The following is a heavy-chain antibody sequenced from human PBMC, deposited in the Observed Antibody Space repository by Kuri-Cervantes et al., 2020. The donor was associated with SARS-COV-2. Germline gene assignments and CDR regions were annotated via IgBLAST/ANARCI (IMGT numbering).Heavy chain of an antibody. CDR1: GFTFSDYY. V-gene: IGHV3-11*06. CDR3: ARIVGGGSWFDP. D-gene: IGHD1-26*01. Sequence: GESLKISCAASGFTFSDYYMSWIRQAPGKGLEWVSYIGSSSSYTNYADSVKGRFTISRDNAKNSLYLQMNSLRAEDTAVYYCARIVGGGSWFDPWGQGTLVTVSS. CDR2: IGSSSSYT. J-gene: IGHJ5*02.